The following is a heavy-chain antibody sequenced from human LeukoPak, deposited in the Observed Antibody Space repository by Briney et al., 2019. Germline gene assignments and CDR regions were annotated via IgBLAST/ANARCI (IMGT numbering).Heavy chain of an antibody. J-gene: IGHJ4*02. CDR1: GFTFSSYS. V-gene: IGHV3-21*01. Sequence: GGSLRLSCAASGFTFSSYSMNWVRQAPGKGLEWVSSISSSSSYIYYADSVKGRFTIFRDNAKNSLYLQMNSLRAEDTAVYYCARSWDDCGGDYYSHFDYWGQGTLVTVSS. D-gene: IGHD2-21*02. CDR2: ISSSSSYI. CDR3: ARSWDDCGGDYYSHFDY.